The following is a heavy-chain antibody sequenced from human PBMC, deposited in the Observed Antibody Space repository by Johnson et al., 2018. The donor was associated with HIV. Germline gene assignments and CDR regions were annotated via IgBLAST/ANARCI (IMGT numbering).Heavy chain of an antibody. CDR3: AKDQYGSSYDI. CDR2: IRYDGSNK. CDR1: GFTFSSYG. Sequence: QVQLVESGGGVVQPGGSLRLSCAASGFTFSSYGMHWVRQAPGKGLEWVAFIRYDGSNKYYADSLKGRFTISRDNSKNTLYMQMKSLRAADTAVYYCAKDQYGSSYDIWGQGTMVTVSS. V-gene: IGHV3-30*02. D-gene: IGHD2-15*01. J-gene: IGHJ3*02.